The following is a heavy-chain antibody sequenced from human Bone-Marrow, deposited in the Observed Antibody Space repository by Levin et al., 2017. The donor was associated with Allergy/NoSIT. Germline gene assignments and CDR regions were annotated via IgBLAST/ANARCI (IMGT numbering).Heavy chain of an antibody. CDR1: GGTFSSYA. CDR3: ARRWPRYYGSGRDGDAFDI. V-gene: IGHV1-69*01. CDR2: IIPIFGTA. J-gene: IGHJ3*02. Sequence: KISCKASGGTFSSYAISWVRQAPGQGLEWMGGIIPIFGTANYAQKFQGRVTITADESTSTAYMELSSLRSEDTAVYYCARRWPRYYGSGRDGDAFDIWGQGTMVTVSS. D-gene: IGHD3-10*01.